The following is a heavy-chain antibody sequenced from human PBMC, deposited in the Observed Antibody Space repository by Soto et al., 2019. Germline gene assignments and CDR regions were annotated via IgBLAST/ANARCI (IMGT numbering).Heavy chain of an antibody. CDR2: ISGSGGST. V-gene: IGHV3-23*01. Sequence: EVQLLESGGGLVQPGGSLRLSCAASGFTFSSSAMSWVRQAPGKGLEWVSAISGSGGSTYYADSVKGRFTISRDNSKNTLYLQMNSLRAEDTAVYYCAKEYSSGWEGSVDAFDIWGQGTMVTVSS. CDR1: GFTFSSSA. J-gene: IGHJ3*02. CDR3: AKEYSSGWEGSVDAFDI. D-gene: IGHD6-19*01.